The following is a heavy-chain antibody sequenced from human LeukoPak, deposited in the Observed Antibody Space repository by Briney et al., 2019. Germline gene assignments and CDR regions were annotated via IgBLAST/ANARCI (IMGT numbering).Heavy chain of an antibody. J-gene: IGHJ4*02. Sequence: ASVKVSCKASGGTFSSYAISWVRQAPGQGLEWMGGIIPIFGTANYAQKFQGRVTITADKSTSTAYMELSSLRSEDTAVYYCARVRDGYNCLDYWGQGTLVTVSS. CDR2: IIPIFGTA. CDR1: GGTFSSYA. D-gene: IGHD5-24*01. CDR3: ARVRDGYNCLDY. V-gene: IGHV1-69*06.